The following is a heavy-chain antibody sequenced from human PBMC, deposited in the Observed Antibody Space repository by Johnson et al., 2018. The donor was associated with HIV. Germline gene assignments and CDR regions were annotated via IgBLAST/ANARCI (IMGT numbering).Heavy chain of an antibody. CDR1: GFTFSNYA. CDR2: IRYDGSNK. J-gene: IGHJ3*02. CDR3: AILGWGAFDI. V-gene: IGHV3-30*02. D-gene: IGHD2-21*01. Sequence: QVQLVESGGGVVQPGGSLRLSCAASGFTFSNYAMHWVRQAPGKGLEWVAFIRYDGSNKYYANSVKGRFTVSRDNSKNTLYLQMDSLRAEDTAVYYCAILGWGAFDIWGQGTMVTVSS.